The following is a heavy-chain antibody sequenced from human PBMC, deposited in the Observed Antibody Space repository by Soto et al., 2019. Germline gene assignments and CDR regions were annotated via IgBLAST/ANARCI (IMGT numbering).Heavy chain of an antibody. V-gene: IGHV4-31*03. CDR1: GAALNSGNYY. D-gene: IGHD2-21*01. CDR2: IYVTGAV. Sequence: SETLSLTCSVSGAALNSGNYYWSWIRQVPGKDLEWIGHIYVTGAVDCNPSLRDRITISQDTSERQFSLNLRLVTAADTAVYYCARLRIATNNYKWFDPWGQGTLVTVSS. J-gene: IGHJ5*02. CDR3: ARLRIATNNYKWFDP.